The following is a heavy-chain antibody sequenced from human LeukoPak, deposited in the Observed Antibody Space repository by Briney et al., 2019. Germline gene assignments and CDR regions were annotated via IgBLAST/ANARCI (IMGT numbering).Heavy chain of an antibody. D-gene: IGHD4-17*01. CDR1: GGTFSSYA. CDR2: IIPIFGTA. CDR3: AKDGGDYEGYFDY. J-gene: IGHJ4*02. V-gene: IGHV1-69*01. Sequence: SVKVSCKASGGTFSSYAISWVRQAPGQGLEWMGGIIPIFGTANYAQKFQGRVTITADESTSTAYMELSSLRTEDTALYYCAKDGGDYEGYFDYWGQGTLVTVSS.